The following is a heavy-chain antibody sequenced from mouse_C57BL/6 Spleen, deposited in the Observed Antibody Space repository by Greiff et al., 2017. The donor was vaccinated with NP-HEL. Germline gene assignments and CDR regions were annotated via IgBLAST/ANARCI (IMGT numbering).Heavy chain of an antibody. J-gene: IGHJ2*01. CDR2: INPSSGYT. Sequence: VQLQESGAELAKPGASVKLSCKASGYTFTSYWMHWVKQRPGQGLEWIGYINPSSGYTKYNQKFKDKATLTADKSTTTAYMLLISLTYEDSAVYYCSRGFITPVVFDYWGQGTTLTVSS. V-gene: IGHV1-7*01. CDR1: GYTFTSYW. CDR3: SRGFITPVVFDY. D-gene: IGHD1-1*01.